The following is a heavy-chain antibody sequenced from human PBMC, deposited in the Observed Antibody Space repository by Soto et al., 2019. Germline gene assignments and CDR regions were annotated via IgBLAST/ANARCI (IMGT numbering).Heavy chain of an antibody. CDR1: GGSIWDFY. J-gene: IGHJ4*02. D-gene: IGHD2-21*02. CDR3: ARGPFCGDDCYFDV. V-gene: IGHV4-4*07. Sequence: SETLSLTCTVAGGSIWDFYGSGVRQPAGKGLEWIGRIYSSGTTKYNPSLRNRVTMSVDTSTDQYSLNLASMTAADTAVYFCARGPFCGDDCYFDVWGQGTQVTVSS. CDR2: IYSSGTT.